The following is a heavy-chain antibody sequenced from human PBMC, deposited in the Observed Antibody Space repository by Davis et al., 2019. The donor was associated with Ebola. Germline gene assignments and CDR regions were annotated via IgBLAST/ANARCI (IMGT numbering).Heavy chain of an antibody. Sequence: SETLSLTCAVYGGSLRGHYWSWFRQPPGKGLEWIGEINHSGTTNYDPSLKSRVTISVDTSKNQFSLKLSSVTAADTAVYYCARNYYDFWSGYYYYYGMDVWGQGTTVTVSS. CDR2: INHSGTT. CDR1: GGSLRGHY. D-gene: IGHD3-3*01. CDR3: ARNYYDFWSGYYYYYGMDV. V-gene: IGHV4-34*01. J-gene: IGHJ6*02.